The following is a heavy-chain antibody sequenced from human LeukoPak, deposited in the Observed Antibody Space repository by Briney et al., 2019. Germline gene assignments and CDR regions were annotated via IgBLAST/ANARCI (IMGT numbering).Heavy chain of an antibody. CDR2: MNAGNGNT. V-gene: IGHV1-3*01. CDR3: ASEVWFGELWSY. Sequence: ASVKVSCKASGYIFTDYAIHWLRQAPGQRPEWMGWMNAGNGNTKYSQKFQGRITLIRDTSAATAYMELSSLRHDDLAVYYCASEVWFGELWSYWGQGTLVTVSS. J-gene: IGHJ4*02. D-gene: IGHD3-10*01. CDR1: GYIFTDYA.